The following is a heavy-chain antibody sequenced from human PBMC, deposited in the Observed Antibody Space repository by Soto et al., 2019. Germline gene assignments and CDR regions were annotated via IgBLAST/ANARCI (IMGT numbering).Heavy chain of an antibody. J-gene: IGHJ3*02. CDR1: GGSISSSSYY. CDR3: ASPNPGIRAHAFDI. Sequence: QLQLQESGPGLVKPSETLSLTCTVSGGSISSSSYYWGWIRQPPGKGLEWIGSIYYSGSTYYNPSLKGRVTISVDTSKNQFSLKLSSVTAADTAVYYCASPNPGIRAHAFDIWGQGTMVTVSS. D-gene: IGHD2-8*01. CDR2: IYYSGST. V-gene: IGHV4-39*01.